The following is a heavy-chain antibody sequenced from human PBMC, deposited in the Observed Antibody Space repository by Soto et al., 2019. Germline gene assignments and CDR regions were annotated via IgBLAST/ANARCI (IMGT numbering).Heavy chain of an antibody. V-gene: IGHV3-73*01. CDR1: GFTFSGSA. CDR3: TRHADGSGSYYETEDFDY. J-gene: IGHJ4*02. D-gene: IGHD3-10*01. Sequence: GGSLRLCCAASGFTFSGSAMDWVRQASGKGLEWVGRIRSKANSYATAYAASVKGRFTISRDDSKNTAYLQMNSLKTEDTAVYYCTRHADGSGSYYETEDFDYWGQGTLVTVSS. CDR2: IRSKANSYAT.